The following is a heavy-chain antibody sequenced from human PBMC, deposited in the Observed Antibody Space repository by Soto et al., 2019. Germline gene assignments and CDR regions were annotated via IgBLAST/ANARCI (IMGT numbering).Heavy chain of an antibody. CDR3: ARQYYYHRGGFSPDAFDI. Sequence: ASETLSLTCTVSGGSISSSSYYWGWIRQPPGKGLEWIGSIYYSGSTYYNPSLKSRVTISVDTSKNRFSLKLSSVTAADTAMYYCARQYYYHRGGFSPDAFDIWGQGTMVTVSS. V-gene: IGHV4-39*01. CDR2: IYYSGST. J-gene: IGHJ3*02. D-gene: IGHD3-22*01. CDR1: GGSISSSSYY.